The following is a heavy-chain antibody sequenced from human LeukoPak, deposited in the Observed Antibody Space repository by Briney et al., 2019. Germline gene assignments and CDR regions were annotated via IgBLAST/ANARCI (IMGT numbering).Heavy chain of an antibody. CDR1: GDSISRYY. Sequence: SETLSLTCTVPGDSISRYYWSWIRQPPGKGLEWIGYIYYSGSTNYNPSLKSRVTISVDTSKNQFSLKLGSVTAADTAVYYCARSGGVEFDYWGQGTLVTVSS. J-gene: IGHJ4*02. V-gene: IGHV4-59*08. CDR3: ARSGGVEFDY. CDR2: IYYSGST. D-gene: IGHD3-16*01.